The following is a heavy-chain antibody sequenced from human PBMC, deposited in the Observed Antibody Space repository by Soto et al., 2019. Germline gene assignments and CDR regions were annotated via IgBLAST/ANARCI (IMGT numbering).Heavy chain of an antibody. CDR3: ARGDYGDNYFDP. CDR2: ISYDGTNK. CDR1: GFTFSSHG. V-gene: IGHV3-30-3*01. Sequence: QVQVVESGGGVVQPGRSLRLSCIASGFTFSSHGMHWVRQAPGKGLEWVTFISYDGTNKYYIDSVKGRFSISRDNSKNTLYLQMNSLRTEDTAVYYCARGDYGDNYFDPWGQGTLVIVSS. D-gene: IGHD4-17*01. J-gene: IGHJ5*02.